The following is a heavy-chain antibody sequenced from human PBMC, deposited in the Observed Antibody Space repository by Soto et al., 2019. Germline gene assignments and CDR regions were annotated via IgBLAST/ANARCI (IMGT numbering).Heavy chain of an antibody. CDR3: AAELGNSGYDGHDY. Sequence: GGSLRLSCAASGFSFSRYPMHWVRQAPGKGLEWVAVILYDGSDEHYADSVRGRFTISRDNSKSMMYMQMNSLRAEDTALYYCAAELGNSGYDGHDYWGQGTLVTVS. J-gene: IGHJ4*02. D-gene: IGHD5-12*01. V-gene: IGHV3-30-3*01. CDR2: ILYDGSDE. CDR1: GFSFSRYP.